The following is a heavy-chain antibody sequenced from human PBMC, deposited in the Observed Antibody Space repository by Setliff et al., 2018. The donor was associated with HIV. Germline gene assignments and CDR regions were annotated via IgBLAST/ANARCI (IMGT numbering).Heavy chain of an antibody. D-gene: IGHD3-10*01. J-gene: IGHJ5*02. CDR1: GGSISSGNYY. Sequence: PSETLSLTCTVSGGSISSGNYYWSWIRQHPGKGLEWIGYIYYSGSTYYNPSLKSRVTMSVDTSKNQFSLKLSSVPAADTAVYYCAREGARHYGSGRYHSWFDPWGQGTQVTVSS. CDR3: AREGARHYGSGRYHSWFDP. CDR2: IYYSGST. V-gene: IGHV4-31*03.